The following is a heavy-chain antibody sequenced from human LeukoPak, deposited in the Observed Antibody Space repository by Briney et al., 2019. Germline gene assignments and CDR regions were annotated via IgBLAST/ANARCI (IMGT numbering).Heavy chain of an antibody. Sequence: SETLSLTCSVSGGSISSHYWSWIRQPPGKGLEWIGFVSYSGSTNYNPSLKSRVTISLDTSKNQFSLKLSSVTAADTALCYCARTKGITTGYDYWGQGTLVTVSS. CDR1: GGSISSHY. D-gene: IGHD1-20*01. CDR2: VSYSGST. V-gene: IGHV4-59*11. J-gene: IGHJ4*02. CDR3: ARTKGITTGYDY.